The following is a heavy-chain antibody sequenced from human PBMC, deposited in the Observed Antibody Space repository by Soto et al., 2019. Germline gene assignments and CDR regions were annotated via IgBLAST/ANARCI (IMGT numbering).Heavy chain of an antibody. CDR3: ASEDCRNTNCLKGFDY. J-gene: IGHJ4*02. CDR2: INPKSGGP. D-gene: IGHD2-15*01. CDR1: GYTFTDYY. V-gene: IGHV1-2*02. Sequence: ASVKVSCKTSGYTFTDYYMHWVRQAPGQGFEWVGGINPKSGGPKYVPKFQGRVTVNRDTSTSTAYMELNRLTSDDTAVYYCASEDCRNTNCLKGFDYWGQGTLVT.